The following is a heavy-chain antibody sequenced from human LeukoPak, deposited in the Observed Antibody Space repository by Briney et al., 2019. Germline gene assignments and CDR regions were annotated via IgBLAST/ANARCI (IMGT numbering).Heavy chain of an antibody. CDR1: GYIFTNYW. Sequence: GESLKISCKGSGYIFTNYWIGWVRQMPGKGLEWEGIIYPGYSDTRYSPSFQGQVTMSADKSISTAYLQWSSLKASDTAMYYCARRVSSSGFDAFDVWGQGTMVTVSS. J-gene: IGHJ3*01. V-gene: IGHV5-51*01. CDR3: ARRVSSSGFDAFDV. CDR2: IYPGYSDT. D-gene: IGHD6-25*01.